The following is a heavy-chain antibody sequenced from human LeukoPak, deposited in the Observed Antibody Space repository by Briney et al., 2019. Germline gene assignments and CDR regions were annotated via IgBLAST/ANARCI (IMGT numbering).Heavy chain of an antibody. Sequence: GGSLRLSCAASGFTFDDYAMHWVRQAPGKGLEWVSGISWNSGSIGYADSVKGRFTISRDTSKNTLYLQMNSLRAEDTAVYYCAKGRTLDYWGQGTLVTVSS. CDR2: ISWNSGSI. CDR3: AKGRTLDY. J-gene: IGHJ4*02. CDR1: GFTFDDYA. V-gene: IGHV3-9*01.